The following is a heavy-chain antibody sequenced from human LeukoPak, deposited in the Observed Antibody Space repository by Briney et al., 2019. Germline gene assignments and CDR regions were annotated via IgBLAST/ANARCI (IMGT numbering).Heavy chain of an antibody. J-gene: IGHJ4*02. D-gene: IGHD6-13*01. Sequence: GGSLRLSCAASGFTFDDYGMSWVRQAPGKGLEWVSGINWNGGSTGYADSVKGRFTISRDNAKNSLYLQMNSLGAEDTAFYYCARDLYSSSWYFVSPGGYWGQGTLVTVSS. CDR2: INWNGGST. CDR1: GFTFDDYG. V-gene: IGHV3-20*04. CDR3: ARDLYSSSWYFVSPGGY.